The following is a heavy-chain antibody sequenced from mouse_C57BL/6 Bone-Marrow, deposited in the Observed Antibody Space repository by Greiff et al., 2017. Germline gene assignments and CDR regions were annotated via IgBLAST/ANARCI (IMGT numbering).Heavy chain of an antibody. CDR2: IKPNNGGT. CDR3: ASLYYCGSSYYAMDY. J-gene: IGHJ4*01. D-gene: IGHD1-1*01. CDR1: GYKFTDYN. Sequence: EVQLQQSGPELVKPGASVKIPCKASGYKFTDYNMDWVKQSHGKSLAWIGDIKPNNGGTIYNQKFKGKATLTVDKSSNTAYMELRSLTSEDPAVYYCASLYYCGSSYYAMDYWGQGTSVTVSS. V-gene: IGHV1-18*01.